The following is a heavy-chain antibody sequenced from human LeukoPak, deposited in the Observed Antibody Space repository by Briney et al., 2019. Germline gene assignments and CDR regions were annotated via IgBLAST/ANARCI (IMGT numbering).Heavy chain of an antibody. Sequence: GSLGLSCAASGFTFSNSAMSWVRQAPGKGLEWVSVISGSGGNTYYADSVKGRFTISRDNSKNTLYLQMNSLRAEDTTVYYCAKQNSIAAAGGYFDYWGQGTLVTVSS. CDR2: ISGSGGNT. D-gene: IGHD6-13*01. J-gene: IGHJ4*02. CDR3: AKQNSIAAAGGYFDY. CDR1: GFTFSNSA. V-gene: IGHV3-23*01.